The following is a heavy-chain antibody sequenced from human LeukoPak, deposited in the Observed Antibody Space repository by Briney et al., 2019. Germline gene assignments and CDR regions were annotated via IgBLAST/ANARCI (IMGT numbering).Heavy chain of an antibody. V-gene: IGHV3-74*01. J-gene: IGHJ4*02. D-gene: IGHD6-19*01. Sequence: PGGSLRPSCAASGFTFITYWMHWVRQAPGKGLVWVSRINNDGSNTNYADSVKGRFAISRDNAKNTLYLQMNSLRAEDTAVYYCARPSVAGPYFDFWGQGTLVTVSS. CDR1: GFTFITYW. CDR2: INNDGSNT. CDR3: ARPSVAGPYFDF.